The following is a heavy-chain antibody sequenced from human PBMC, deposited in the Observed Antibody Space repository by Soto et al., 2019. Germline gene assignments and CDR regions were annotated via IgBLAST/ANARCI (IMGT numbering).Heavy chain of an antibody. Sequence: PGGSLRLSCAASGFTFSNAWMSWVRQAPGKGLEWVGRIKSKTDGGTTDYAAPVKGRFTISRDDSKNTLYLQMNSLKTEDTAVYYCTTVFPDYIWGSYRYPYDAFDIWGQGTMVTVSS. J-gene: IGHJ3*02. CDR3: TTVFPDYIWGSYRYPYDAFDI. D-gene: IGHD3-16*02. CDR1: GFTFSNAW. V-gene: IGHV3-15*01. CDR2: IKSKTDGGTT.